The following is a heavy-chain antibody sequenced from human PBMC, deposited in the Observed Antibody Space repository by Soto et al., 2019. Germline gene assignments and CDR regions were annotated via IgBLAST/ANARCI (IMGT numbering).Heavy chain of an antibody. V-gene: IGHV3-23*01. J-gene: IGHJ3*02. Sequence: RGSLTLSCTASGFTFSNYAMSWVRQAPGKGLEWVSSIRCGGDRTYYADSVKGRLTISRDNSNNTLYLQMNSLRGEATALYYCAKKDVTDGSYDAFDXWCRVTMFTVS. CDR3: AKKDVTDGSYDAFDX. CDR1: GFTFSNYA. CDR2: IRCGGDRT. D-gene: IGHD3-22*01.